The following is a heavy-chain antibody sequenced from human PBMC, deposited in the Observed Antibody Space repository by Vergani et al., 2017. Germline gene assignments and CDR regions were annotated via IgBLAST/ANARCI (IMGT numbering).Heavy chain of an antibody. CDR2: IDWDDGK. Sequence: QVTLKESGPALVKHTQTLTLTCTFSGFSLSTTSMRVSWIRQPPGKALEWLARIDWDDGKFYSTSLKTRLTISKGTSNNQVVLTMTNMDPVDTATYYCARTTAAGQGLFDYWGQGALVTVP. CDR1: GFSLSTTSMR. V-gene: IGHV2-70*04. D-gene: IGHD6-13*01. CDR3: ARTTAAGQGLFDY. J-gene: IGHJ4*02.